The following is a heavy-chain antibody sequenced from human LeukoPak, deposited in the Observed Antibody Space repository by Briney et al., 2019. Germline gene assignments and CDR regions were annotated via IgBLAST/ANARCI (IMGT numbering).Heavy chain of an antibody. V-gene: IGHV3-48*04. D-gene: IGHD3-10*02. CDR1: AFTFSSKS. J-gene: IGHJ6*04. CDR2: ISSSSSTI. CDR3: AELGITMIGGV. Sequence: GGSMRLSCVAAAFTFSSKSMNWVRQAQGKGLEWVSFISSSSSTIYYADPVKGRFTISRDNAKNSLYLQMNSLRAEDTAVYYCAELGITMIGGVWGKGATVTISS.